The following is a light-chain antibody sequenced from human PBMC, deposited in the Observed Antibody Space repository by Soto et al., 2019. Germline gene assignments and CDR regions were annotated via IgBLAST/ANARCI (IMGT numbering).Light chain of an antibody. Sequence: EIVLTQSPATLSLSPGERATLSCRASQSVSSHLAWYQQKPGQAPRPLIYDASNRATGIPARFSGRGSGTDFTLTISSLEPEDFAFYYCQQRSNWPPLTFGGGTKVEIK. J-gene: IGKJ4*01. CDR1: QSVSSH. CDR3: QQRSNWPPLT. V-gene: IGKV3-11*01. CDR2: DAS.